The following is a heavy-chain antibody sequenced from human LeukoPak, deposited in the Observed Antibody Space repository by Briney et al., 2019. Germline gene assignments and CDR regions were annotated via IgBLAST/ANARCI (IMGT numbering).Heavy chain of an antibody. J-gene: IGHJ6*02. Sequence: SETLSLTCTVSGGSISSGTHYSNWIRQHPGKGLEWIGYIYYTGITSYNPSLKSRVTMSVDMSMNQVSLKVTSLTAADTAVYYCARYDWGYYKYYGLDVWGQGTTVTVSS. V-gene: IGHV4-31*03. CDR3: ARYDWGYYKYYGLDV. CDR1: GGSISSGTHY. CDR2: IYYTGIT. D-gene: IGHD3-16*01.